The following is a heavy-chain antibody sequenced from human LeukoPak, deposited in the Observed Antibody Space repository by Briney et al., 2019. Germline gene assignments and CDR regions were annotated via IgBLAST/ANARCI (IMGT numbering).Heavy chain of an antibody. CDR2: INPKSGDT. CDR1: GYTLIDYF. D-gene: IGHD2-8*02. V-gene: IGHV1-2*02. CDR3: AGDLTSTPYWELDY. J-gene: IGHJ4*02. Sequence: ASVQVSCKASGYTLIDYFIQWVRQAPGQGLEWMGRINPKSGDTEYVQKFQGRGTMTRDTSISTLYMELTRLTSDDTAEYFCAGDLTSTPYWELDYWGQGTLVTVSS.